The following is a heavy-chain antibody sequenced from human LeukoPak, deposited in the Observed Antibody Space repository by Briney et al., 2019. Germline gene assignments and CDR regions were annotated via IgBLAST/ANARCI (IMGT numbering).Heavy chain of an antibody. Sequence: GGSLRLSCAASGFTFSSYWMSWVRQAPGKGLEWVANIKQDGSEKYYVDSVKGRFTISRDNAKNSLYLQMNSLTAEDTAVYYCARGRGLGQLAVASFDSWGQGTHVTVSS. V-gene: IGHV3-7*01. D-gene: IGHD6-19*01. CDR2: IKQDGSEK. CDR1: GFTFSSYW. J-gene: IGHJ4*02. CDR3: ARGRGLGQLAVASFDS.